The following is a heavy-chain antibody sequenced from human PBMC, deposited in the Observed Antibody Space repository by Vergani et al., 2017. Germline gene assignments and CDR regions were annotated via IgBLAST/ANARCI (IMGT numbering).Heavy chain of an antibody. CDR3: ASTRLVDTAMVTFGY. CDR2: IYSGGFT. J-gene: IGHJ4*02. CDR1: GFTFSSYA. V-gene: IGHV3-23*03. Sequence: EVQLLESGGGLVQPGGSLRLSCAASGFTFSSYAMSWVRQAPGKGLEWVSVIYSGGFTYYADSVKGRFTISRDNSKNTLYLQMNSLRAEDTAVYYCASTRLVDTAMVTFGYWGQGTLVTVSS. D-gene: IGHD5-18*01.